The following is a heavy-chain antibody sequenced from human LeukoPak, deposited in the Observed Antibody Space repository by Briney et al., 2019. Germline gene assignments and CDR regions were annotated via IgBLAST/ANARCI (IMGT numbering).Heavy chain of an antibody. J-gene: IGHJ3*02. CDR2: ISAYNGNT. CDR3: AILVGVLTGPDAFDI. V-gene: IGHV1-18*01. CDR1: GYTFTSYG. Sequence: ASVKVSCKASGYTFTSYGISWVRQAPGQGLEWMGWISAYNGNTNYAQKLQGRVTMTTGTSTSTAYMELGSLRSDDTAVYYCAILVGVLTGPDAFDIWGQGTMVTVSS. D-gene: IGHD3-9*01.